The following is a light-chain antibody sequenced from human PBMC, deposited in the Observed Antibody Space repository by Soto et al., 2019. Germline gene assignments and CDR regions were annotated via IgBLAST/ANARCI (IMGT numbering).Light chain of an antibody. CDR1: SSDVGGYNY. CDR3: SSYAGSNNYVV. CDR2: EVS. J-gene: IGLJ2*01. V-gene: IGLV2-8*01. Sequence: QSALTQPPSASGSPGQSVTISCTGPSSDVGGYNYVSWYQQHPGKAPKLMIYEVSKRPSGVPDRFSGSKSGNTASLTVSGLQPEDEADSYCSSYAGSNNYVVFGGGTKLTVL.